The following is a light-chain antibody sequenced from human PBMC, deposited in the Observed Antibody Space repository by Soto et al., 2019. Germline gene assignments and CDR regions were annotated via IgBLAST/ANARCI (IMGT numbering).Light chain of an antibody. Sequence: DIQMXQSPSTLSASVGDRVTITCRASQSISSWLAWYQQRPGKAPKLLIYAASSLESGVPSRFSGSGSGTEFTLTISSLQPDDFATYYCQQYNSYSTFGQGTKV. J-gene: IGKJ1*01. CDR3: QQYNSYST. CDR2: AAS. CDR1: QSISSW. V-gene: IGKV1-5*01.